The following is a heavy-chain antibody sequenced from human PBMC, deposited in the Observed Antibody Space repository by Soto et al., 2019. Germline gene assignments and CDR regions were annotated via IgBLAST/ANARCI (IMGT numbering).Heavy chain of an antibody. D-gene: IGHD5-18*01. V-gene: IGHV4-38-2*02. Sequence: SETLSLTCAVSGEYISNGYYWAWIRQPPGKWLEWIGSIFHSGTTYYNPSIKSRVTIAVDTSKNQFSLKLSSVTAADSAVYYCARDWEVDTAMAYGDAFDIWGQGTMVTVSS. CDR2: IFHSGTT. CDR1: GEYISNGYY. J-gene: IGHJ3*02. CDR3: ARDWEVDTAMAYGDAFDI.